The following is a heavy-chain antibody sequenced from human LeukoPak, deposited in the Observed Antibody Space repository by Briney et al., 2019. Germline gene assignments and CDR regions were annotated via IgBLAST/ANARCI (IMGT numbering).Heavy chain of an antibody. CDR1: GFTFSSYA. CDR2: ISYDGSNK. Sequence: SGGSLRFSCAASGFTFSSYAMHWVRQAPGKGLEWVAVISYDGSNKYYADSVKGRFTISRDNSKNTLYLQMNSLRAEDTAVYYCARDRSSIAVAGFHFDYWGQGTLVTVSS. J-gene: IGHJ4*02. D-gene: IGHD6-19*01. CDR3: ARDRSSIAVAGFHFDY. V-gene: IGHV3-30-3*01.